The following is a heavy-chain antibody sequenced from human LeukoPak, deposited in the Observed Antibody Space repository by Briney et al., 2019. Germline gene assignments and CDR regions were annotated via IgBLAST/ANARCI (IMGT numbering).Heavy chain of an antibody. V-gene: IGHV5-51*01. CDR3: ARAERNYDFWSGNYKRPFPFDY. Sequence: GESLKISCKGSGYSFTTYWIAWVRQMPGKGLEWMGIIYPCDSDTRYGPSFQGQVIISADKSISTAYLQWSGLKASDTAMYYCARAERNYDFWSGNYKRPFPFDYWGQGTLVTVSS. CDR2: IYPCDSDT. CDR1: GYSFTTYW. D-gene: IGHD3-3*01. J-gene: IGHJ4*02.